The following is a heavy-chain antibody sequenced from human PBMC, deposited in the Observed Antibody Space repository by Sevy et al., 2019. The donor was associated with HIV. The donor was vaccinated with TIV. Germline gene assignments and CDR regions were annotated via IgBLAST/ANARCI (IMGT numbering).Heavy chain of an antibody. CDR2: IRSVSTII. J-gene: IGHJ6*02. CDR3: ARVVGYLSGNYYKYSYDLDV. D-gene: IGHD3-10*01. Sequence: GGSLRLSCAASGFSFNSYDMNWVRQAPGKGLEWVSSIRSVSTIIYYGDSVRGRFSISRDNAKKSLYLQMNNLRVEDTAVYYCARVVGYLSGNYYKYSYDLDVWGQGTTVTVSS. CDR1: GFSFNSYD. V-gene: IGHV3-21*01.